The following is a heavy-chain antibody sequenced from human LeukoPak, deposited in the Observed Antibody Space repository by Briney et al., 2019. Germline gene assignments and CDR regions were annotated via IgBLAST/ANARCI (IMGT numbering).Heavy chain of an antibody. CDR1: GFTFNSYA. V-gene: IGHV3-23*01. CDR2: ISGSGGST. Sequence: GGSLRLSCAASGFTFNSYAMNWVRQAPGKGLECISGSGGSTYYADSVKGRFTISRDNSKNTLYLQMNSLRAEDTAVYYCARERGDYGESFDYWGQGTLVTVSS. CDR3: ARERGDYGESFDY. J-gene: IGHJ4*02. D-gene: IGHD4-17*01.